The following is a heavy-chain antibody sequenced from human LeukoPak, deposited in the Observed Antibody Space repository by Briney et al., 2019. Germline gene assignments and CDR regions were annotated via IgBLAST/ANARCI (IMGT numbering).Heavy chain of an antibody. V-gene: IGHV3-23*01. J-gene: IGHJ4*02. CDR1: GFTVSSNY. D-gene: IGHD5-18*01. Sequence: PGGSLRLSCAASGFTVSSNYMSWVRQAPGKGLEWFSAISGSGGSTYYADSVKGRFTISRDNSKNTLYLQMNSLRAEDTAVYYCAKKGGYSYGLLFDYWGQGTLVTVSS. CDR3: AKKGGYSYGLLFDY. CDR2: ISGSGGST.